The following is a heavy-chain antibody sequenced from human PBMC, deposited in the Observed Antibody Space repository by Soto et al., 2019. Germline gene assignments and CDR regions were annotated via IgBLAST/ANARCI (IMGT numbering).Heavy chain of an antibody. V-gene: IGHV3-30*03. CDR2: ISDDGSKT. Sequence: QVHLVESGGGVVQPGGSLRLSCATSGFTFITSAMHWVRQAPGKGLEWLAVISDDGSKTYYADSVKGRLTNSRDNSKDILFLQMTSLRAEDTAVYYCATSSNSPEDFWGQGTLVTVSS. D-gene: IGHD1-26*01. CDR1: GFTFITSA. CDR3: ATSSNSPEDF. J-gene: IGHJ4*02.